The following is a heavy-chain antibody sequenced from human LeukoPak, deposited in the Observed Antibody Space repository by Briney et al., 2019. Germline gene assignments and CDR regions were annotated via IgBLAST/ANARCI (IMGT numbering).Heavy chain of an antibody. V-gene: IGHV1-46*01. CDR2: INPSGGST. D-gene: IGHD1-26*01. Sequence: GASVKVSCKASGYTFTSHYMHWVRQAPGQGLEWMGIINPSGGSTSYAQKFQGRVTMTRDTSTSTVYMELSSLRSEDTAVYYCARDPNPVWENGWFDPWGQGTLVTVSS. J-gene: IGHJ5*02. CDR3: ARDPNPVWENGWFDP. CDR1: GYTFTSHY.